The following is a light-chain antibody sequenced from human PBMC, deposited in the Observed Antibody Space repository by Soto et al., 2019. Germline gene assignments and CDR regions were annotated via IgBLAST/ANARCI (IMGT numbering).Light chain of an antibody. CDR2: VGAGGIVG. CDR1: SGYSNYK. Sequence: QLVLTQPPSTSASLGASVTLTCTPSSGYSNYKVDWYQQRPGKGPRFVMRVGAGGIVGSKGDGIPDRFSVLGSGLNRYLTIKNIQEEDESDYHCGADHGSGSNCVFGGGTKVTVL. CDR3: GADHGSGSNCV. J-gene: IGLJ2*01. V-gene: IGLV9-49*01.